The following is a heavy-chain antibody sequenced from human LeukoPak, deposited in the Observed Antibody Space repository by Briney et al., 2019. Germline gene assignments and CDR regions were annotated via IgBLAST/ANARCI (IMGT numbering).Heavy chain of an antibody. Sequence: GGSLRLSCAASGFTFSSYGMHWVRQAPGKGLEWVAVISYDGSNKYYADSVKGRFTISRDNSKNTLYLQMNSLRAEDTAVYYCAKITFRGEAVAGLTDYWGQGTLVTVSS. CDR1: GFTFSSYG. D-gene: IGHD6-19*01. CDR3: AKITFRGEAVAGLTDY. CDR2: ISYDGSNK. J-gene: IGHJ4*02. V-gene: IGHV3-30*18.